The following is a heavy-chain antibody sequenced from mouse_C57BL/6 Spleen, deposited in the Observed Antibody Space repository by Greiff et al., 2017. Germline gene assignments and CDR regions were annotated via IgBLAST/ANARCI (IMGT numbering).Heavy chain of an antibody. Sequence: VQLQQSGPELVKPGASVKIPCKASGYTFTDYNMDWVKQSHGKSLEWIGDINPNNGGTIYNQKFKGKATLTVDKSSSTAYMELRSLTSEDTAVYYCARGPHYYGSSYGGYFDYWGQGTTLTVSS. D-gene: IGHD1-1*01. J-gene: IGHJ2*01. CDR2: INPNNGGT. CDR1: GYTFTDYN. CDR3: ARGPHYYGSSYGGYFDY. V-gene: IGHV1-18*01.